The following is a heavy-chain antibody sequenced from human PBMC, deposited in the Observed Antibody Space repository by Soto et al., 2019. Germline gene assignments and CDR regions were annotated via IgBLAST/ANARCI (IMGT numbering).Heavy chain of an antibody. V-gene: IGHV1-2*02. CDR3: ASLGNSWEAHVYGMDV. CDR2: INPNSCDT. Sequence: ASVNVSCKPSGCIFADYYIHWVRQAAGQGLEWMGWINPNSCDTNYAQNFQRSVTMTRDTSISTDYMELSRLRSEDAAVYYCASLGNSWEAHVYGMDVWGQGTTVTVSS. CDR1: GCIFADYY. D-gene: IGHD2-2*01. J-gene: IGHJ6*02.